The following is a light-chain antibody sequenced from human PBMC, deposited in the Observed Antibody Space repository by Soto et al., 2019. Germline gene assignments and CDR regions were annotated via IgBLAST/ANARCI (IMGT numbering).Light chain of an antibody. J-gene: IGLJ1*01. CDR1: SSDVGAYNY. CDR3: SSYTSTFYV. V-gene: IGLV2-14*01. Sequence: QSVLTQPASVSGSPGQSITISCTGTSSDVGAYNYVSWYQQHPGKAPKLMIYEVSNRPSGVSNRFSGSKSANTASLTISGLQVEDEADYYCSSYTSTFYVFGTGTKLTVL. CDR2: EVS.